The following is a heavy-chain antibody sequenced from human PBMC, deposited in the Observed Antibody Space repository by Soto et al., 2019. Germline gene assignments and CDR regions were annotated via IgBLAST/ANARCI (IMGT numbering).Heavy chain of an antibody. J-gene: IGHJ4*02. CDR1: GFPFSSYS. D-gene: IGHD3-10*01. V-gene: IGHV3-74*01. Sequence: GGSLSLSCAASGFPFSSYSMNWVRQVPGKGLMWVSHINIDGTSTTYADSVKGRFTISRDNAKNTLYLQMNSLRAEDTAVYYCARDKGITMVPDYWGQGTLVTVSS. CDR3: ARDKGITMVPDY. CDR2: INIDGTST.